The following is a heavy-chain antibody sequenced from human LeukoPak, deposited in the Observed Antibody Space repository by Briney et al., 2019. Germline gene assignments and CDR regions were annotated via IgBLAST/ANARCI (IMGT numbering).Heavy chain of an antibody. CDR2: IYYIGNT. V-gene: IGHV4-39*01. Sequence: SETRSLTCTVSGGSISSSYSYWGWVRQPPGKGLEWIASIYYIGNTYYNSSLQTRVTISVDTSKNQFSLRLRSVTATDTAVYYCARIFLDHSDSSGPLDYWGQGTLVTVSS. CDR3: ARIFLDHSDSSGPLDY. CDR1: GGSISSSYSY. J-gene: IGHJ4*02. D-gene: IGHD3-22*01.